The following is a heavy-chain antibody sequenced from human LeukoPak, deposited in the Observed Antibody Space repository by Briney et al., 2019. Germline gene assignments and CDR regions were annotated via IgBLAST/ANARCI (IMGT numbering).Heavy chain of an antibody. V-gene: IGHV1-2*02. CDR2: INPNSGGT. D-gene: IGHD3-3*01. Sequence: ASVKVSCKASGYTFTGYYMHWVRQAPGQGLEWMGWINPNSGGTNYAQKFQGRVTMTRDTSISTAYMELSRLRSDDTAVYYCARGTAHYDFWSGYSAGYYFDYWGQGTLVTVSS. CDR3: ARGTAHYDFWSGYSAGYYFDY. J-gene: IGHJ4*02. CDR1: GYTFTGYY.